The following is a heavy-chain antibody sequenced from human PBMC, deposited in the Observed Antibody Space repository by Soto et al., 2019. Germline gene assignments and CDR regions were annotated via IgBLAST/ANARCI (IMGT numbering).Heavy chain of an antibody. D-gene: IGHD1-26*01. CDR1: GFNFSSFC. J-gene: IGHJ3*01. CDR2: ISYDGSNK. CDR3: AKDGSGSLHAFDL. V-gene: IGHV3-30*18. Sequence: QVQLVASGGGVVQPGGSLRLSFAASGFNFSSFCLHWVGQAPGKGLGWVAVISYDGSNKYYADSVKGRFTISRDNYKNPLYLQMHSLGAEDTAVYYCAKDGSGSLHAFDLWGQGKMVTGSS.